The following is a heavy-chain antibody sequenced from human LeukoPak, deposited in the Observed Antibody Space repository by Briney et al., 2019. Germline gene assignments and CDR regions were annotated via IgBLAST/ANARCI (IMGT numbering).Heavy chain of an antibody. CDR2: MSYDGSNK. CDR3: ARDLDAGVVVITTTPFDY. J-gene: IGHJ4*02. D-gene: IGHD3-22*01. CDR1: GFTFSSYA. Sequence: PGRSLRLSCAASGFTFSSYAMHWVRQAPGKGLEWVAVMSYDGSNKYYADSVKGRFTISRDNSKNTLYLQMNSLRAEDTAVYYCARDLDAGVVVITTTPFDYWGQGTLVTVSS. V-gene: IGHV3-30-3*01.